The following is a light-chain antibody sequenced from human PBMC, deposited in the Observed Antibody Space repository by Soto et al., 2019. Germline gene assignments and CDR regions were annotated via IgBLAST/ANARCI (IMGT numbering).Light chain of an antibody. J-gene: IGKJ2*01. CDR2: GAS. V-gene: IGKV3-20*01. CDR3: QHYGNSPPFT. Sequence: EIVLTQSPGTLSLSPGERATLSCRASQSVSSSYLAWYQQKPGQAPRLLIYGASSRATGIPDRFSGSGSGTDFILTVSRLEPEDFAVYFCQHYGNSPPFTFGQGTKGEIK. CDR1: QSVSSSY.